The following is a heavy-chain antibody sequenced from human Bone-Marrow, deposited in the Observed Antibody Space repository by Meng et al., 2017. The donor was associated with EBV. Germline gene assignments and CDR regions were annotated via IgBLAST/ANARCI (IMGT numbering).Heavy chain of an antibody. CDR3: AKAKMTEGYFDY. J-gene: IGHJ4*02. D-gene: IGHD2-21*02. CDR2: ISGSGGST. V-gene: IGHV3-23*01. CDR1: GFTFSSYA. Sequence: GQVWGSGGGLVQPGGSLRLSCAASGFTFSSYAMSWVRQAPGKGLEWVSAISGSGGSTYYADSVKGRFTISRDNSKNTLYLQMNSLRAEDTAVYYCAKAKMTEGYFDYWGQGTLVTVSS.